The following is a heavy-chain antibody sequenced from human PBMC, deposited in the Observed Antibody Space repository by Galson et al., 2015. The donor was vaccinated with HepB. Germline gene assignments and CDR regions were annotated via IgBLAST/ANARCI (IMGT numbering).Heavy chain of an antibody. CDR3: ARDKRDIVVVVAASGAFDI. Sequence: SLRLSCAASGFTFSSYGMHWVRQAPGKGLEWVAVIWYDGSNKYYADSVKGRFTISRDNSKNTLYLQMNSLRAEDTAVYYCARDKRDIVVVVAASGAFDIWGQGTMVTVSS. CDR2: IWYDGSNK. J-gene: IGHJ3*02. V-gene: IGHV3-33*01. CDR1: GFTFSSYG. D-gene: IGHD2-15*01.